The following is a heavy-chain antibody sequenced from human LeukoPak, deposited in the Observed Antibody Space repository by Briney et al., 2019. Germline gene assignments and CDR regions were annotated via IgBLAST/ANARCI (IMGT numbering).Heavy chain of an antibody. CDR1: GGSISSYY. CDR2: IYYSGST. V-gene: IGHV4-59*01. D-gene: IGHD3-3*01. J-gene: IGHJ6*03. Sequence: SETPSLTCTVSGGSISSYYRSWIRQPPGKGLEWIGYIYYSGSTNYNPSLKSRVTISVDTSKNQFSLKLSSVTAADTAVYYCARWVFWSGYYYYEYMDVWGKGTTVTVSS. CDR3: ARWVFWSGYYYYEYMDV.